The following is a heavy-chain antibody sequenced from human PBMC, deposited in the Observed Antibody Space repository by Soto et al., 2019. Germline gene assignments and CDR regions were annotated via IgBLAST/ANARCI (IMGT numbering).Heavy chain of an antibody. CDR3: ARGGPYDSSGYYAFDY. D-gene: IGHD3-22*01. J-gene: IGHJ4*02. Sequence: PGGSLRLSCAASGFTFSSYGMHWVRQAPGKGLEWVAVIWYDGSNKYYADSVKGRFTISRDNSKNTLYLQMNSLRAEDTAVYYCARGGPYDSSGYYAFDYWGKGTLVTVSS. CDR1: GFTFSSYG. V-gene: IGHV3-33*01. CDR2: IWYDGSNK.